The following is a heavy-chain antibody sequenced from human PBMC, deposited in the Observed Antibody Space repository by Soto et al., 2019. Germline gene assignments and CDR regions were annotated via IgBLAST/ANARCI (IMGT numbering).Heavy chain of an antibody. V-gene: IGHV1-69*01. CDR1: GGTFSSYA. CDR3: ARGTDGYRPYYYYGMDV. J-gene: IGHJ6*02. D-gene: IGHD5-12*01. CDR2: IIPIFGTA. Sequence: QVQLVQSGAEVKKPGSSVKVSCKASGGTFSSYAISWVRQAPGQGLEWMGGIIPIFGTANYAQKFQGRVTITADESTSTAYMELSSLRSEDTVVYYCARGTDGYRPYYYYGMDVWGQGTTVTVSS.